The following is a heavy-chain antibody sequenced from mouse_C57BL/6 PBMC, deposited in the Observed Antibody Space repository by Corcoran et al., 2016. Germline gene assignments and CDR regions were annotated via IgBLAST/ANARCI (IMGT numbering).Heavy chain of an antibody. CDR3: ASYSNFDY. CDR1: GYSITSGYY. D-gene: IGHD2-5*01. CDR2: ISYDGSN. J-gene: IGHJ2*01. V-gene: IGHV3-6*01. Sequence: DVQLQESGPGLVKPSQSLSLTCSVTGYSITSGYYWNWIRQFPGNKLEWMGYISYDGSNNYNPSLKHRISITRDTSKNQFFLKLNSVTTEDTATYYCASYSNFDYWGQGTTLTVSS.